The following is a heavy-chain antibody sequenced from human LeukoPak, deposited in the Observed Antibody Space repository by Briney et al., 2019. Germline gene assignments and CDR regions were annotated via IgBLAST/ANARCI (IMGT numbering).Heavy chain of an antibody. Sequence: SETLSLTCTVSAGSISSYYWSWNRQPPGKGLVWIGYTYYSGSTNYNPSLKSRVTISVDTSKKQFSLKLSSVSAADTAVYYCARDLYYYGSGSYGMDVWGQGTTVTVSS. V-gene: IGHV4-59*01. CDR1: AGSISSYY. J-gene: IGHJ6*02. CDR2: TYYSGST. CDR3: ARDLYYYGSGSYGMDV. D-gene: IGHD3-10*01.